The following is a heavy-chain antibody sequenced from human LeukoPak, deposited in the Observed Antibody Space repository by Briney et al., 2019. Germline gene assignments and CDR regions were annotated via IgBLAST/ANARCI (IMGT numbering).Heavy chain of an antibody. CDR1: GFTFSNYA. V-gene: IGHV3-23*01. J-gene: IGHJ3*02. CDR3: ARRRDGFDI. CDR2: ISSSGDNT. Sequence: GGSLRLSCDASGFTFSNYAMSWVRQAPGKGLEWVSGISSSGDNTYYTNTAKGRFTISRDISKNTLYLQMNSLRVEDTAVYYCARRRDGFDIWGQGTMVTVSS.